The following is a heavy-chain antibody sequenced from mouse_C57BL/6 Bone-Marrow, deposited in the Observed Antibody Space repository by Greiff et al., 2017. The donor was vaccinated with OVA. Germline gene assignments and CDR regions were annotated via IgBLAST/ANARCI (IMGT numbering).Heavy chain of an antibody. CDR1: GIDFSRYW. Sequence: EVKLLESGGGLVQPGGSLKLSCAASGIDFSRYWMSWVRRAPGKGLEWIGEINPDSSTINYAPSLKDKFIISRDNAKNTLYLQMSKVRSEDTALYYCARDYYGSSPYFDYWGQGTTLTVSS. CDR2: INPDSSTI. D-gene: IGHD1-1*01. V-gene: IGHV4-1*01. CDR3: ARDYYGSSPYFDY. J-gene: IGHJ2*01.